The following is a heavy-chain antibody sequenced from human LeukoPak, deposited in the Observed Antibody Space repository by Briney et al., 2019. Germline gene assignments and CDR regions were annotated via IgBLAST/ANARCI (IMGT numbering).Heavy chain of an antibody. Sequence: GGSLRLSCVISGFIFSDHYMDWVRKSQGKGREWVGRTANKVNSYTTEYAASVKGRFTISRDDSKNSLYLPMNSLKTEDTAVYYCARAGYLHGMDVWGQGTTVTVSS. CDR2: TANKVNSYTT. J-gene: IGHJ6*02. V-gene: IGHV3-72*01. CDR3: ARAGYLHGMDV. CDR1: GFIFSDHY. D-gene: IGHD5-18*01.